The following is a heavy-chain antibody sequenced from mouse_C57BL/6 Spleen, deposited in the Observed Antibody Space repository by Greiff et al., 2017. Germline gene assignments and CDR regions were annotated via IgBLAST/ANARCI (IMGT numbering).Heavy chain of an antibody. Sequence: QVQLQQPGTELVKPGASVKLSCKASGYTFTSYWMHWVKQRPGQGLEWIGNINPSNGGTNYNEKFKSKATLTVDKSSSTAYMPLSSLTSEDSAVYYCARGRGLYYGSSYGGYFDVWGTGTTVTVSS. CDR3: ARGRGLYYGSSYGGYFDV. D-gene: IGHD1-1*01. V-gene: IGHV1-53*01. J-gene: IGHJ1*03. CDR1: GYTFTSYW. CDR2: INPSNGGT.